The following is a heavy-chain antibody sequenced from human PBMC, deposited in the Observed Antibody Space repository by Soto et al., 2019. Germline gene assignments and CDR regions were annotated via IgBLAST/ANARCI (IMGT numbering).Heavy chain of an antibody. CDR3: AHTSGGGNSACFDY. CDR2: IYWDDDK. V-gene: IGHV2-5*02. CDR1: WFSLSTSRVG. Sequence: QINLKESGPTLVKPTQTLTLTCTFSWFSLSTSRVGVGWIRQPPGKALEWLALIYWDDDKRYSPSLKSRLTITKDTSKNQVVLTMTNTDPVDTATYYCAHTSGGGNSACFDYWGQGTLVTVSS. J-gene: IGHJ4*02. D-gene: IGHD2-21*02.